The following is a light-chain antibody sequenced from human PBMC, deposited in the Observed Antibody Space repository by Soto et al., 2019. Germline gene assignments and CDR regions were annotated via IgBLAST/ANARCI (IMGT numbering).Light chain of an antibody. CDR3: GTWDSRLRANV. Sequence: QSVLTQPASVSGSPGQSITISCTGTSSDVGGYNYVSWYQQHPGKAPKLMIYDSDKRPSGIPDRFSGSKSDTSATLAITGLQTGDEADYYCGTWDSRLRANVFGGGTK. CDR1: SSDVGGYNY. CDR2: DSD. V-gene: IGLV2-14*01. J-gene: IGLJ3*02.